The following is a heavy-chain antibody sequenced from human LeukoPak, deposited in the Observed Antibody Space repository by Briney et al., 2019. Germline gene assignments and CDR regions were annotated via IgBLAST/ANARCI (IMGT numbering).Heavy chain of an antibody. J-gene: IGHJ4*02. CDR3: ARDIRMSGYFDY. CDR2: ISYDGSNK. V-gene: IGHV3-30*03. Sequence: GGSLRLSCAASGFTFSSYSMNWVRQAPGKGLEWVAVISYDGSNKYYADSVKGRFTISRDNSKNTLYLQMNSLRAEDTAVYYCARDIRMSGYFDYWGQGTLVTVSS. D-gene: IGHD3-3*01. CDR1: GFTFSSYS.